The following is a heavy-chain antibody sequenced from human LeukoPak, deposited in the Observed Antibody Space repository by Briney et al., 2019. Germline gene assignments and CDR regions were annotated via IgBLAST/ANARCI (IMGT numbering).Heavy chain of an antibody. Sequence: GGSLRLSCAASGFTFSGFAIHWVRQASGKGLEWVSGVTASGLSTYYADSVKGRFTISRDNAKNSLYLQMDSLKAEDTAVYYCARVRSGSLDYWGQGTLVTVSS. CDR3: ARVRSGSLDY. CDR2: VTASGLST. D-gene: IGHD1-26*01. V-gene: IGHV3-21*05. J-gene: IGHJ4*02. CDR1: GFTFSGFA.